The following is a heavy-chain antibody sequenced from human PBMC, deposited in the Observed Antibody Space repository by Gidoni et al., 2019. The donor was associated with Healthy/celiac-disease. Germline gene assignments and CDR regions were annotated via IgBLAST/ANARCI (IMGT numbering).Heavy chain of an antibody. V-gene: IGHV1-69*06. CDR3: AREYYYGRSGYSCDAFDI. CDR2: SIPIFGTA. D-gene: IGHD3-22*01. CDR1: GGTFSSSA. J-gene: IGHJ3*02. Sequence: QVQLVQSGAEVKKPGSSVKVSCKASGGTFSSSAIRWVRQAPGPGLEWMGGSIPIFGTANYAQKFQGRVTMTADKSTSTAYMELSSLRSEDTAVYYCAREYYYGRSGYSCDAFDIWGQGTMVTVSS.